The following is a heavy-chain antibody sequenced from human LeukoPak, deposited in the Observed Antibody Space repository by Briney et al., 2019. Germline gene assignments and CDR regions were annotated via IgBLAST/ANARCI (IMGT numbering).Heavy chain of an antibody. Sequence: GGSLRLSCAASGFTFSSYGMHWVRQAPGKGLEWVAVISYDGSNKYYADSVKGRFTISRDNSKNTLYLQMNSLRAEDTAVYYCAKDGVTGYSSSWHFDYWGQGTLVTASS. V-gene: IGHV3-30*18. J-gene: IGHJ4*02. CDR1: GFTFSSYG. CDR3: AKDGVTGYSSSWHFDY. CDR2: ISYDGSNK. D-gene: IGHD6-13*01.